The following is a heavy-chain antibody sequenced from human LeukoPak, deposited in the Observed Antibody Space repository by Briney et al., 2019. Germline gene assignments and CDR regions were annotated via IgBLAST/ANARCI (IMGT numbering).Heavy chain of an antibody. V-gene: IGHV3-23*01. CDR2: VTGRGGST. D-gene: IGHD3-9*01. CDR1: GFTFSNYA. J-gene: IGHJ4*02. Sequence: PGASLRLSCVASGFTFSNYAMSWVRQAPGKRLEWVSAVTGRGGSTYYADSLKGRFTISRDNSRNTLFLQMNSLRAEDTAIYYCAKWGDFDILTGYYVSDFWGQGTLVTVSS. CDR3: AKWGDFDILTGYYVSDF.